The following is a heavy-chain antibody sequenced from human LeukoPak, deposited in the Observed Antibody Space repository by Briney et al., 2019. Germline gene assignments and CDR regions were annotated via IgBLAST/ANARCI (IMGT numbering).Heavy chain of an antibody. CDR3: ARGYCSGGSCYSNWFDP. CDR2: INPNSGGT. Sequence: GASVKVSCKASGYTFTGYYMHWVRQAPGQGLEWMGWINPNSGGTNYAQKFQGWVTMTRDTSISTAYMELSRLRSDDTAVYYCARGYCSGGSCYSNWFDPWGQGTLVTVSS. J-gene: IGHJ5*02. D-gene: IGHD2-15*01. V-gene: IGHV1-2*04. CDR1: GYTFTGYY.